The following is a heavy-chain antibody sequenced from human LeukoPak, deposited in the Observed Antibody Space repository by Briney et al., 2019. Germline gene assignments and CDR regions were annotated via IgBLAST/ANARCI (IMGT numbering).Heavy chain of an antibody. Sequence: SETLSLTCTVSGGSISSSNYYWGWLRQPPGKGLEWIGSIFYSGSTYYSPSLKSRVTISVDTSKNQFSLKLISVTAADTAVYYCAKTLDTVVRAHFDYWGQGTLVTVSS. J-gene: IGHJ4*02. V-gene: IGHV4-39*01. CDR1: GGSISSSNYY. CDR2: IFYSGST. CDR3: AKTLDTVVRAHFDY. D-gene: IGHD4-23*01.